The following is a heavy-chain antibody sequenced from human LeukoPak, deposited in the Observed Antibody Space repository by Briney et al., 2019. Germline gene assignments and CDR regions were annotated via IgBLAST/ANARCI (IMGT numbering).Heavy chain of an antibody. CDR1: GFTFGDYA. D-gene: IGHD6-13*01. Sequence: GGSLRLSCTASGFTFGDYAMSWVRQAPGKGLEWVGFIRSKAYGGTTEYAASVKGRFTISRDDSKSIAYLQMNSLKTEDTAVYYCTRGGMGPIAAAGFDYWGQGTLVTVSS. CDR3: TRGGMGPIAAAGFDY. J-gene: IGHJ4*02. CDR2: IRSKAYGGTT. V-gene: IGHV3-49*04.